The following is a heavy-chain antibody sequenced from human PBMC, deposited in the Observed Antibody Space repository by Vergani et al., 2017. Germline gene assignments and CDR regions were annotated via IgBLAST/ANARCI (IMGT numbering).Heavy chain of an antibody. J-gene: IGHJ3*02. V-gene: IGHV3-21*01. D-gene: IGHD3-3*01. Sequence: VQLVESGGGVVQPGRSLRLSCAASGFTFSSYSMNWVRQAPGKGLEWVSSISSSSSYIYYADSVKGRFTISRDNAKNSLYLQMNSLRAEDTAVYYCANTIWSGYPNDAFDIWGQGTMVTVSS. CDR2: ISSSSSYI. CDR1: GFTFSSYS. CDR3: ANTIWSGYPNDAFDI.